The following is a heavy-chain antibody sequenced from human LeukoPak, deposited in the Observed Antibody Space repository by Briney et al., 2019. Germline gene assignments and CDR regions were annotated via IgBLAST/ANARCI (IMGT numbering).Heavy chain of an antibody. CDR3: ARDGRYCSGGSCYSFDY. Sequence: GGSLRLSCAASGFTFSSNYMSWVRQAPGKGLEWVSVIYSGGSTYYADSVKGRFTISRDNSKNTLYLQMNSLRAEDTAVYYCARDGRYCSGGSCYSFDYWGQGTLVTVSS. V-gene: IGHV3-66*01. D-gene: IGHD2-15*01. J-gene: IGHJ4*02. CDR1: GFTFSSNY. CDR2: IYSGGST.